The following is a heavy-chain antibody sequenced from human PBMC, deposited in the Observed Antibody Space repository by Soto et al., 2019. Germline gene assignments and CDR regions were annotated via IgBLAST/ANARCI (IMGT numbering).Heavy chain of an antibody. CDR1: GFTFRSYN. J-gene: IGHJ4*02. CDR2: ISSSSSTI. V-gene: IGHV3-48*02. D-gene: IGHD4-17*01. Sequence: DVQLVESGGGLVQPGGSLRLSCAASGFTFRSYNMNWVRQAPGKGLDWVSCISSSSSTIYYADSVKGRFTISRVNAKNALYLEIKSLRDAVAAMYYFARGVTTAVTMAGAYWGQGTLVTVSS. CDR3: ARGVTTAVTMAGAY.